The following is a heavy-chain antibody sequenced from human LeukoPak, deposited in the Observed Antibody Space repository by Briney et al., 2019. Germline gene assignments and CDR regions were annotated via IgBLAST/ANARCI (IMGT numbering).Heavy chain of an antibody. CDR1: GFMFSNYG. CDR2: ISGANGDT. CDR3: ARRPSDDAFDI. J-gene: IGHJ3*02. V-gene: IGHV1-18*04. Sequence: ASVKVSCKASGFMFSNYGIIWVRQAHGQGFEWLGWISGANGDTYYTRRFQGRFSITPDTSTNTAYMELRSLRSDDTALYYCARRPSDDAFDIWGQGTMVTVSS.